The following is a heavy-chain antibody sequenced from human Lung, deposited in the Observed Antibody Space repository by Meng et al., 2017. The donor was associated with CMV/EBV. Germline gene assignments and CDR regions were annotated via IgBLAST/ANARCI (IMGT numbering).Heavy chain of an antibody. J-gene: IGHJ4*02. D-gene: IGHD2-15*01. CDR1: GLTFTNAW. CDR3: AKDVRFTGGALAN. V-gene: IGHV3-15*01. CDR2: IKSRPSGGTA. Sequence: GGSLRLSCAASGLTFTNAWMTWVRQAPGKGLEWVGRIKSRPSGGTADYAAAVRGRFTISRDDSINTLYLHMNSLKIGDTAVYYCAKDVRFTGGALANWGQGALVTVSS.